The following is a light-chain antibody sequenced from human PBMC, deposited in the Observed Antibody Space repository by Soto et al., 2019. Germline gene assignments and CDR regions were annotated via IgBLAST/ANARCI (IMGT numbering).Light chain of an antibody. CDR3: QQYGNSPWT. J-gene: IGKJ1*01. CDR2: GAS. Sequence: EIVLTQSPGTLSLSPGERATLSCRASQSVTSNYLAWYQQKPGQAPRLLIYGASSRATGIPDRISGSGSGTDFTLTINILESEDFAVYYCQQYGNSPWTFGRGTKVEIK. V-gene: IGKV3-20*01. CDR1: QSVTSNY.